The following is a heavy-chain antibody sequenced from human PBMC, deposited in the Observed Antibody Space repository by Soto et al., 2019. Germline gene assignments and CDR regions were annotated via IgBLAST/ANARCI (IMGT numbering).Heavy chain of an antibody. Sequence: QITLRESGLTLVKPTQTLTLTCTFSGFSLSTSGVGVAWIRQPPGKALEWLALIYWDDDKRYSPYLKSRLTITKDTSKNQVVLTMTNMDPVDTATYYCAHTLYYYGSRAFDIWGQGTMVAVSS. D-gene: IGHD3-10*01. CDR1: GFSLSTSGVG. CDR3: AHTLYYYGSRAFDI. J-gene: IGHJ3*02. V-gene: IGHV2-5*02. CDR2: IYWDDDK.